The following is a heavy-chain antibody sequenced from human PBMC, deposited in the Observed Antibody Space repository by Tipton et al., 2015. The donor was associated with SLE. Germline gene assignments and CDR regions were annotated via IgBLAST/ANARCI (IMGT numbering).Heavy chain of an antibody. V-gene: IGHV3-9*01. Sequence: QLVQSGGGVVQPGRSLRLSCAASGFTFDDYAMHWVRQAPGKGLEWVSGISWNSGSIGYADSVKGRFTISRDNAKNSLYLQMNSLRAEDTALYYCAKDTDGGTGDWGQGTLVTVSS. D-gene: IGHD1-26*01. J-gene: IGHJ4*02. CDR2: ISWNSGSI. CDR1: GFTFDDYA. CDR3: AKDTDGGTGD.